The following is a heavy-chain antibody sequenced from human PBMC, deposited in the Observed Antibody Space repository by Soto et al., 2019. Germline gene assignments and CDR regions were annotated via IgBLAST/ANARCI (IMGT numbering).Heavy chain of an antibody. V-gene: IGHV3-23*01. Sequence: EVQLLESGGGLVQPGGSLRLSCAASGFTFSSYAMSWVRQAPGKGLEWVSAISGSGGSTYYPDSVKGRFTTSRDNSKNTLYLQMNSLRAEDTAVYYCARPFSSSWYYYYYGMDVWGQGTTVTVSS. CDR1: GFTFSSYA. CDR2: ISGSGGST. CDR3: ARPFSSSWYYYYYGMDV. J-gene: IGHJ6*02. D-gene: IGHD6-13*01.